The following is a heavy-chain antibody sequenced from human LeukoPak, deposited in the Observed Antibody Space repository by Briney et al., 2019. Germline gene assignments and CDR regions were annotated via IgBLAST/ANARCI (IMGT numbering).Heavy chain of an antibody. CDR3: ARSPYASGWYAGAFDI. J-gene: IGHJ3*02. Sequence: GGSLRLSCAASGFMFGSYWMSWARQAPGKGLEWVANIKQDGSEKYYADYVKGRFTVSRDNAKNSLYLQMNSLRAEDTAVYYCARSPYASGWYAGAFDIWGQGTMVTVSS. CDR2: IKQDGSEK. CDR1: GFMFGSYW. V-gene: IGHV3-7*01. D-gene: IGHD6-19*01.